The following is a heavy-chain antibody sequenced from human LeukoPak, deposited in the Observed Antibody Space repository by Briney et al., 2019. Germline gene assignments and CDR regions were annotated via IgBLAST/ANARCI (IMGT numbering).Heavy chain of an antibody. CDR1: GYTFTSYY. D-gene: IGHD4-11*01. J-gene: IGHJ5*02. Sequence: AASVKVSCKASGYTFTSYYMHWVRRAPGQGLEWMGIINPSGGSTSYAQKFQGRVTMTRDMSTSTVYMELSSLRSEDTAVYYCARETVTDNWFDPWGQGTLVTVSS. V-gene: IGHV1-46*01. CDR3: ARETVTDNWFDP. CDR2: INPSGGST.